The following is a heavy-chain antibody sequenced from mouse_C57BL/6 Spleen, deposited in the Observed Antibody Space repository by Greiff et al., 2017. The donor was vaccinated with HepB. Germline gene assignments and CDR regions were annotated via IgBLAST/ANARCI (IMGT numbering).Heavy chain of an antibody. Sequence: QVQLKQSGAELVRPGTSVKMSCKASGYTFTNYWIGWAKQRPGHGLEWIGDIYPGGGYTNYNEKFKGKATLTADKSSSTAYMQFSSLTSEDSAIYYCARVTTVGGFAYWGQGTLVTVSA. CDR3: ARVTTVGGFAY. CDR1: GYTFTNYW. J-gene: IGHJ3*01. V-gene: IGHV1-63*01. D-gene: IGHD1-1*01. CDR2: IYPGGGYT.